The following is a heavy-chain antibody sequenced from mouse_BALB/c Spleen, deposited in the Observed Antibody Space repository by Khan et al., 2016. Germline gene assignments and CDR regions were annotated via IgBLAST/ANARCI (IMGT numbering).Heavy chain of an antibody. Sequence: VQLQQSGAELVKPGASVKLSCTASGFNIKDTYMHWVNQRPEQGLEWIGRIHPANGNTKYDPKFQGKATITADTSSNKALLQLSSLTSEDTAVNYCARGYNGTSHLDYWGQGTTLTVSS. CDR1: GFNIKDTY. CDR3: ARGYNGTSHLDY. D-gene: IGHD1-1*01. V-gene: IGHV14-3*02. J-gene: IGHJ2*01. CDR2: IHPANGNT.